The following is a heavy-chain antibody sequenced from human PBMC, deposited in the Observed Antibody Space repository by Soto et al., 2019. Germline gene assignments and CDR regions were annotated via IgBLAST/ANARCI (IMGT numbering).Heavy chain of an antibody. CDR1: GGSISSGGYY. J-gene: IGHJ4*02. V-gene: IGHV4-31*03. Sequence: SETLSLTCTVSGGSISSGGYYWSWIRQHPGKGLEWIGYIFYSGSTYYNPSLKSRVTISVDTSKNQFSLKLSSVTAANTAVYYCARVDTSMGATCVSYWGQGTLVTVSS. CDR3: ARVDTSMGATCVSY. D-gene: IGHD1-26*01. CDR2: IFYSGST.